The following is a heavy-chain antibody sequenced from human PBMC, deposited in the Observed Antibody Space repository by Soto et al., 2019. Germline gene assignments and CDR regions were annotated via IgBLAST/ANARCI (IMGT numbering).Heavy chain of an antibody. V-gene: IGHV3-30-3*01. CDR2: ISYDETNE. Sequence: PGGSLRLSCAASGFTFSRYSMHWVRQAPGKGLEWVAAISYDETNESYADSVKGRLTISRDISKNTMFLQMNSLRPEDTAVYFCSRAPFDSSGYFAYWGQGTLVTV. D-gene: IGHD3-22*01. CDR1: GFTFSRYS. J-gene: IGHJ4*02. CDR3: SRAPFDSSGYFAY.